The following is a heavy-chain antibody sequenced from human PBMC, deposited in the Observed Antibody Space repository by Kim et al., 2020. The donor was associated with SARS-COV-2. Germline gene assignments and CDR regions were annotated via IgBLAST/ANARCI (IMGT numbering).Heavy chain of an antibody. Sequence: VSVKRRITINPDTSKNQFSLQLNSVTPEDTAVYYCARETSSWYYNSADYWGQGTLVTVSS. CDR3: ARETSSWYYNSADY. V-gene: IGHV6-1*01. D-gene: IGHD6-13*01. J-gene: IGHJ4*02.